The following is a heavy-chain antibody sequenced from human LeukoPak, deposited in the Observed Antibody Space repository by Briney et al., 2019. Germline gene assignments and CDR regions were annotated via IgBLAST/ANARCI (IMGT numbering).Heavy chain of an antibody. Sequence: GGSLRLSCAASGFIFADYVMIWVRQAPGKGLEWVSSIGWDGSSTAYADSLKGRFTISRDNAKDSLYLQMNSLRAEDTAVYFCARDRAGYNWVDYWGQGTLVSVSS. J-gene: IGHJ4*02. CDR2: IGWDGSST. CDR3: ARDRAGYNWVDY. V-gene: IGHV3-20*04. D-gene: IGHD5-24*01. CDR1: GFIFADYV.